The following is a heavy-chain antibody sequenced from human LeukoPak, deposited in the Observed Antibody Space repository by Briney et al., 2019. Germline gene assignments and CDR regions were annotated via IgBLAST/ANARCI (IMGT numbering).Heavy chain of an antibody. V-gene: IGHV5-51*01. J-gene: IGHJ4*02. CDR2: IYPDDSNT. CDR3: ARSYTAMGTSSDY. Sequence: GESLKISCKGSGYSFTSYWIGWVRQMPGKGLEWMGIIYPDDSNTRYSPSFQGQVTISADKSISTAYLQWSSLKASDTAMYYCARSYTAMGTSSDYWGQGTLVTVSS. CDR1: GYSFTSYW. D-gene: IGHD5-18*01.